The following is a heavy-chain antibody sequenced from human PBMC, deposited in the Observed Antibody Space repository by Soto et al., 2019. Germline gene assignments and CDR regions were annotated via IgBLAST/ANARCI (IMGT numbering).Heavy chain of an antibody. CDR3: ASMYYYDSSGPGVY. CDR2: INHSGST. CDR1: GGSFSGYY. Sequence: SETLSLTCAVYGGSFSGYYWSWIRQPPGKGLEWIGEINHSGSTNYNPSLKSRVTISVDTSKNQFSLKLSSVTTADTAVYYCASMYYYDSSGPGVYWGQGTLVTVSS. V-gene: IGHV4-34*01. D-gene: IGHD3-22*01. J-gene: IGHJ4*02.